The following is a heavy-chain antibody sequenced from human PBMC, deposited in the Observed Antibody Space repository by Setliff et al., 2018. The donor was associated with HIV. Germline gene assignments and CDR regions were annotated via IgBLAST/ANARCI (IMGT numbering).Heavy chain of an antibody. CDR1: GGSINSHY. J-gene: IGHJ5*01. CDR2: IYFTGIT. CDR3: ARGGYSSKWYSWFDP. Sequence: PSETLSLTCTVSGGSINSHYWSWIRQPPGEGLEYIGYIYFTGITNYNPSLQSRVTISIDTTKKQLFLRVRSVTAADTAVYYCARGGYSSKWYSWFDPWGQGTLVTVA. D-gene: IGHD2-2*01. V-gene: IGHV4-59*11.